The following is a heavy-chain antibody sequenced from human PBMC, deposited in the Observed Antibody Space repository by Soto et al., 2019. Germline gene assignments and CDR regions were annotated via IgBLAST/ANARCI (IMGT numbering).Heavy chain of an antibody. J-gene: IGHJ6*02. D-gene: IGHD2-2*01. CDR3: ARASCSSTSCYALDYYYYGMDV. CDR1: GFTFSSYG. CDR2: IWHDGSKK. Sequence: QVQLVESGGGVVQPGRSLRLSCAASGFTFSSYGMHWVRQAPGKGLEWVAVIWHDGSKKYYADSVKGRFTISRDNSKNMLYLQMNSLRAKDTAVYYCARASCSSTSCYALDYYYYGMDVWGQGTTGTVSS. V-gene: IGHV3-33*01.